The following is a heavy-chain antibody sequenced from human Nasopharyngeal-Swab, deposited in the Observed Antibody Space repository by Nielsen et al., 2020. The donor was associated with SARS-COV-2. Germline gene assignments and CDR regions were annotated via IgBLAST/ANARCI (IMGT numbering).Heavy chain of an antibody. CDR2: INSDGSST. Sequence: GESLKISCAASGFTFSSYWMRWVRQAPGKGLVWVSRINSDGSSTSYADSVKGRFTISRDNAKNTLYLQMNSLRAEDTAVYYCARGDRWLVRDWGQGTLVTVSS. CDR1: GFTFSSYW. CDR3: ARGDRWLVRD. V-gene: IGHV3-74*01. J-gene: IGHJ4*02. D-gene: IGHD6-19*01.